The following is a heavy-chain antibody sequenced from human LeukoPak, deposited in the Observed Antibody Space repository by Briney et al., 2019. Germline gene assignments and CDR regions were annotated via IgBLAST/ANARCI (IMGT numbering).Heavy chain of an antibody. D-gene: IGHD1-26*01. CDR3: ARDPYSGNYGNYYYYYMDV. V-gene: IGHV3-20*01. CDR2: INRIGSIT. Sequence: GGSLRLSCAASGLMFDEYGMSWVRQVPGKGLEWVCGINRIGSITGCADSVKGRFTISRDNAKNFLFLDMNSLRVEDTAFYHCARDPYSGNYGNYYYYYMDVWGKGTTVTISS. CDR1: GLMFDEYG. J-gene: IGHJ6*03.